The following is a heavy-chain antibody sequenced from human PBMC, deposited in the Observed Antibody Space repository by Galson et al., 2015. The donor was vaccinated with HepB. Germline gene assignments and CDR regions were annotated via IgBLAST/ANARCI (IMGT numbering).Heavy chain of an antibody. CDR3: ARDRVLRSLGYWYFDL. CDR1: GFTFSSYG. CDR2: IWYDGSNK. D-gene: IGHD4-17*01. V-gene: IGHV3-33*08. J-gene: IGHJ2*01. Sequence: SLRLSCAASGFTFSSYGMHWVRQAPGKGLEWVAVIWYDGSNKYYADSVKGRFTISRDNSKKMVYLQMNSLRAEDTAVYYCARDRVLRSLGYWYFDLWGRGTLVTVSS.